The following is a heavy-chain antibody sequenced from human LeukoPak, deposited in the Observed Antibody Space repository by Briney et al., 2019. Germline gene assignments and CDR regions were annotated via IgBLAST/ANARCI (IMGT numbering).Heavy chain of an antibody. CDR1: GDSISNNY. CDR2: VFYRGNT. V-gene: IGHV4-59*01. J-gene: IGHJ4*02. D-gene: IGHD2-8*01. CDR3: ARGVYAGSGY. Sequence: SETLSLTCTVLGDSISNNYWSWIRQSPGKGLEWIGNVFYRGNTNYNPSLKSRVTISVDTSKNQFSLKLNSVTAADTAVYYCARGVYAGSGYWGQGALVTVSS.